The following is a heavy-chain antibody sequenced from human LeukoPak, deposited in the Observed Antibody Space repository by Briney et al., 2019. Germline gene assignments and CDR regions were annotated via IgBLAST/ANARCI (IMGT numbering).Heavy chain of an antibody. CDR2: IYYSGST. J-gene: IGHJ5*02. CDR1: GGSISSYY. Sequence: PPETLSLTCTVSGGSISSYYWSWIRQPPGKGLEWIGYIYYSGSTNYNPSLKSRVTISVDTSKNQFSLKLSSVTAADTAVYYCARGGYKNWFDPWGQGTLVTVSS. V-gene: IGHV4-59*01. CDR3: ARGGYKNWFDP. D-gene: IGHD1-14*01.